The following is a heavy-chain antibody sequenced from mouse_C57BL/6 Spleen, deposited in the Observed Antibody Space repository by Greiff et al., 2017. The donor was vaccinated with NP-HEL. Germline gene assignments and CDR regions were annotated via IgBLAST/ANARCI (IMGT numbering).Heavy chain of an antibody. D-gene: IGHD2-4*01. CDR1: GYTFTGYW. Sequence: VQLQQSGAELMKPGASVKLSCKATGYTFTGYWIEWVKQRPGHGLEWIGEILPGSGSTNYNEKFKGKATFTADTSSNTAYMQLISLTTEDSAIYFSASIFCDDYADAMDYWGQGTSVTVSS. V-gene: IGHV1-9*01. CDR2: ILPGSGST. CDR3: ASIFCDDYADAMDY. J-gene: IGHJ4*01.